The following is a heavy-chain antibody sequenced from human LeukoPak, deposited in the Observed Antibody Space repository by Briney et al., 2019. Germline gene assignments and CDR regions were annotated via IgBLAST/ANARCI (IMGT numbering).Heavy chain of an antibody. CDR3: ARDRRGSYYTFDL. Sequence: PSGTLSLTCSVSGASINGYFWNWVRQTPEKGLEWIGYVSHTGATTSNPTPKSRVSITIDTSKSQISLSMTSVTAADSALYYCARDRRGSYYTFDLWGPGTIVSVS. J-gene: IGHJ3*01. CDR1: GASINGYF. CDR2: VSHTGAT. V-gene: IGHV4-59*01. D-gene: IGHD1-26*01.